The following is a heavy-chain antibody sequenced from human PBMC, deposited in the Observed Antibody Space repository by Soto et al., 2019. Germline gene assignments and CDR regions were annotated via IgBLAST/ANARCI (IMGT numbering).Heavy chain of an antibody. D-gene: IGHD6-19*01. CDR1: GYTFSGFY. J-gene: IGHJ4*02. CDR3: ASAAVTGTAGLDF. CDR2: INPNSGGT. V-gene: IGHV1-2*02. Sequence: ASVKVSCKASGYTFSGFYMHWVRQAPGQGLEWMGWINPNSGGTKSAEKFQGRVTMTRDTSISTAYMELSRLTSDDTAVYYCASAAVTGTAGLDFWGQGTLVTVSS.